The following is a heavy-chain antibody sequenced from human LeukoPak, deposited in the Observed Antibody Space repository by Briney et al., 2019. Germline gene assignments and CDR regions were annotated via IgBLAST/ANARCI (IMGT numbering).Heavy chain of an antibody. CDR3: ARASHDYGDYSHFDY. D-gene: IGHD4-17*01. Sequence: SGTLSLTCAVSGGSISSSNWWTWVRLPPGKGLEWIGEIYRSGSTNYNPSLKSRVTISVDKSKNQFSLKLSSLTAADTAVYYCARASHDYGDYSHFDYWGQGTLVTVSS. J-gene: IGHJ4*02. CDR1: GGSISSSNW. CDR2: IYRSGST. V-gene: IGHV4-4*02.